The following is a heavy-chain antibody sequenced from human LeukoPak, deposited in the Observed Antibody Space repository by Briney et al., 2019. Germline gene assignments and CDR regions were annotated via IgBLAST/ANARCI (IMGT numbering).Heavy chain of an antibody. D-gene: IGHD5-12*01. J-gene: IGHJ4*02. V-gene: IGHV4-4*09. CDR3: ARLGPSGYGIDY. CDR1: GGSISSYY. Sequence: PSETLSLTCTVSGGSISSYYWSWIRQPPGKGLEWIGYIYTSGSTNYNPSLKSRVTISVDTSKNQFSLKLSSVTAVDTAVYYCARLGPSGYGIDYWGQGTLVTVSS. CDR2: IYTSGST.